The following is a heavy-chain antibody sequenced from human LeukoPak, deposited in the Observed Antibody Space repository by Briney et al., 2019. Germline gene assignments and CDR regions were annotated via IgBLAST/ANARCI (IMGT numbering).Heavy chain of an antibody. J-gene: IGHJ4*02. CDR3: ARESIAVDSYDY. D-gene: IGHD6-19*01. Sequence: SETLSLTCTFSGGSSSGGGYYWSWTRQHPGKGLEWIGYIYYSGSTYYNPSLKSRVTISVDTSKNQFSLKLSSVTAADTAVYYCARESIAVDSYDYWGQGTLVTVSS. CDR2: IYYSGST. CDR1: GGSSSGGGYY. V-gene: IGHV4-31*03.